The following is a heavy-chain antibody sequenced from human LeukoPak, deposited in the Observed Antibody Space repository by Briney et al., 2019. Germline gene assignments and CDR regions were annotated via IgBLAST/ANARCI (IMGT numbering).Heavy chain of an antibody. V-gene: IGHV4-31*03. CDR2: IYYSGST. D-gene: IGHD3-10*01. CDR1: GGSISSGGYY. Sequence: SQTLSLTCTVSGGSISSGGYYWSWIRQHPGKGLEWIGYIYYSGSTYYNPSLKSRVTISVDTSKNQFSLKLSSVTAADTAAYYCARDSSLSRGAIDYWGQGTLVTVSS. CDR3: ARDSSLSRGAIDY. J-gene: IGHJ4*02.